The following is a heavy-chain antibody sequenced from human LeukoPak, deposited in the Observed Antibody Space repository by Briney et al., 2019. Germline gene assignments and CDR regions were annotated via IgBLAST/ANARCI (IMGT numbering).Heavy chain of an antibody. D-gene: IGHD3-22*01. CDR1: GFTFSSYA. V-gene: IGHV3-23*01. CDR3: AKGSYYDNSGYYYFDY. Sequence: GGSLRLSCAASGFTFSSYALSWVRQAPGKGLEWVSGVSGSGGSTHYADSVEGRFTITRDNSKNTLYLQMNTLRAEDTAVYYCAKGSYYDNSGYYYFDYWGQGTLVTVSS. J-gene: IGHJ4*02. CDR2: VSGSGGST.